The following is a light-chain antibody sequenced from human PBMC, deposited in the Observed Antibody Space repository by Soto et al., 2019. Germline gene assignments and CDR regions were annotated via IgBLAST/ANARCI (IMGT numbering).Light chain of an antibody. CDR1: QSVSSN. J-gene: IGKJ2*01. CDR3: QQYNNWPPVT. CDR2: CAS. V-gene: IGKV3-15*01. Sequence: EIVMTQSLATLSVSPEERATLSCRASQSVSSNLAWYQQKPGQAPRLLIYCASTRATGIPARFSGSGSGTEFTLTISSLQSEDFAVYYCQQYNNWPPVTFGQGTKLEIK.